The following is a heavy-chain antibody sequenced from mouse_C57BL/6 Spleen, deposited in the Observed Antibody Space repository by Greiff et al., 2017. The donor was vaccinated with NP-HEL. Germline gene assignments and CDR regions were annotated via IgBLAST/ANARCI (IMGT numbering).Heavy chain of an antibody. Sequence: VQLQQSGAELARPGASVKLSCKASGYTFTSYGISWVKQRTGQGLEWIGEIYPRSGNTYYNEKFKGKATLTADKSSSTAYMELRSLTSEDSAVYFWAREEGSAYYDYDWFAYWGQGTLVTVSA. V-gene: IGHV1-81*01. CDR1: GYTFTSYG. D-gene: IGHD2-4*01. J-gene: IGHJ3*01. CDR3: AREEGSAYYDYDWFAY. CDR2: IYPRSGNT.